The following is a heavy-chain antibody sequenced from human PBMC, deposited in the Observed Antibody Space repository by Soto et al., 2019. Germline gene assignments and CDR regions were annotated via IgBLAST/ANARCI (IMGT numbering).Heavy chain of an antibody. D-gene: IGHD4-17*01. CDR3: AKGPYGDYVLGSFDC. V-gene: IGHV3-23*01. CDR1: GFMFSKYV. Sequence: GGSLRLSCAASGFMFSKYVMSWVRQAPGKGLEWVSGISGSGGNTYYADSVKGRFTISRDNSENTLYLQMNSLRAEDTAVYYCAKGPYGDYVLGSFDCWGQGTLVTVSS. J-gene: IGHJ4*02. CDR2: ISGSGGNT.